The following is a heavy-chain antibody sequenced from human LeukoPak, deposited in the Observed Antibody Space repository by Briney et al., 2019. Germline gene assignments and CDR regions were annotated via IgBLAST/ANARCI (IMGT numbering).Heavy chain of an antibody. CDR1: GVSISSGSYY. D-gene: IGHD6-13*01. Sequence: PSETLSLTCTVSGVSISSGSYYWGWIRQPAGKGLEWIVRIYTSGSTNYNPSLKSRITISVDTSKNQFSLKLSSVTAADTAVYYCARDAGGYGFDPWGQGTLVTVSS. CDR2: IYTSGST. J-gene: IGHJ5*02. V-gene: IGHV4-61*02. CDR3: ARDAGGYGFDP.